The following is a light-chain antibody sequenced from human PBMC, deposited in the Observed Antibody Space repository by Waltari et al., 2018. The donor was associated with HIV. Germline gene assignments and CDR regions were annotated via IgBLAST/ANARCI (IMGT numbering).Light chain of an antibody. CDR3: QVWDSNSAF. J-gene: IGLJ1*01. V-gene: IGLV3-21*02. CDR1: NIGSKR. CDR2: DDR. Sequence: SYDLTQPPSESVAPGQTASITWGGNNIGSKRVHCYQLRPGQAPVLVVYDDRDRPSGIPERFSGSNSGDTATLTVGWAEAGDEADYYCQVWDSNSAFFGSGTKVTVL.